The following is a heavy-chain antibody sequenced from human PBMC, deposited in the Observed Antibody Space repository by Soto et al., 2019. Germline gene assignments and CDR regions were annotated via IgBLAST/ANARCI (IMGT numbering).Heavy chain of an antibody. J-gene: IGHJ5*02. CDR1: GYTFTSYG. CDR3: ARDIVVVVAAAGGAPGFDP. CDR2: ISAYNGNT. D-gene: IGHD2-15*01. Sequence: ASVKVSCKASGYTFTSYGISWVRQAPGQGLEWMGWISAYNGNTNYAQKLQGRVTMTTDTSTSTAYMELRSLRSDDTAVYYCARDIVVVVAAAGGAPGFDPWGQGTLVTISS. V-gene: IGHV1-18*04.